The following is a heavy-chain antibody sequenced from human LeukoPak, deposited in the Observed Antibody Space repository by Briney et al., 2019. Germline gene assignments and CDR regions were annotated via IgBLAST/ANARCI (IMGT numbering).Heavy chain of an antibody. D-gene: IGHD6-19*01. Sequence: ASVKVSCKASGYTFTGYYMHWVRQAPGQGLEWMGLINPNSGGTNYAQKFQGRVTMTRDTSISTAYMELSRLRSDDTAVYYCARDGGAVAGYEYWGQGTLVTVSS. CDR3: ARDGGAVAGYEY. V-gene: IGHV1-2*02. J-gene: IGHJ4*02. CDR1: GYTFTGYY. CDR2: INPNSGGT.